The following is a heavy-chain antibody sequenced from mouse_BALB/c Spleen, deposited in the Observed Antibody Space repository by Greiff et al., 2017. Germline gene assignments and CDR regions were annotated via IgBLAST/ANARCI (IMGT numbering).Heavy chain of an antibody. CDR2: ISSGSSTI. CDR3: AREGVVAHYYAMDY. Sequence: EVMLVESGGGLVQPGGSRKLSCAASGFTFSSFGMHWVRQAPEKGLEWVAYISSGSSTIYYADTVKGRFTISRDNPKNTLFLQMTSLRSEDTAMYYCAREGVVAHYYAMDYWGQGTSVTVSS. J-gene: IGHJ4*01. D-gene: IGHD1-1*01. V-gene: IGHV5-17*02. CDR1: GFTFSSFG.